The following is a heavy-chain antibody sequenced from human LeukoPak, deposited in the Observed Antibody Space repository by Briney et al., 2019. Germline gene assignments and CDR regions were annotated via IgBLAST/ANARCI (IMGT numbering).Heavy chain of an antibody. Sequence: SETLSLTCTVSGYSISSGYYWGWIRQPPGKGLEWIGSIYHSGSTFYNPSLKSRITISVDTSKNQFSLKLSSVTAADTAVYYCARVSWFPGTSYYYMDVWDKGNTVTVSS. D-gene: IGHD1-1*01. J-gene: IGHJ6*03. V-gene: IGHV4-38-2*02. CDR3: ARVSWFPGTSYYYMDV. CDR1: GYSISSGYY. CDR2: IYHSGST.